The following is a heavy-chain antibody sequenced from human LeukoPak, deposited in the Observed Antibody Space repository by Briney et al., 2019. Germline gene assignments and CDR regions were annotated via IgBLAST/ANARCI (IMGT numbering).Heavy chain of an antibody. CDR1: GYTLIELS. CDR3: ATPYTMVLGVSYYGMDV. CDR2: FDPEDGET. V-gene: IGHV1-24*01. D-gene: IGHD3-10*01. J-gene: IGHJ6*04. Sequence: GASVKVSCKVSGYTLIELSMHWVRQAPGKGLEWMGGFDPEDGETIYAQKFQGRVTMTEDTSTDTAYMELSSLRSEDTAVYYCATPYTMVLGVSYYGMDVWGKGTTVTVSS.